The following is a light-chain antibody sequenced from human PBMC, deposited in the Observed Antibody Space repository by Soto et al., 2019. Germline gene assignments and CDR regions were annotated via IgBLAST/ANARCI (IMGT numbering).Light chain of an antibody. CDR3: SSYAGSSHYV. Sequence: QSALTQPPSASGSPGQSVTISCTGTSSDVGGYNYISWYQQHPGKAPKLMIYEVSKRPSGVPDRFSGSKSGNTASLTVSGLQAEDGADYFCSSYAGSSHYVFGTGTKVTVL. CDR2: EVS. J-gene: IGLJ1*01. CDR1: SSDVGGYNY. V-gene: IGLV2-8*01.